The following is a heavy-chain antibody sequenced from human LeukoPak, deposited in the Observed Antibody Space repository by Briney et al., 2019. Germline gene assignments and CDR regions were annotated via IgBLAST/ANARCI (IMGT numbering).Heavy chain of an antibody. CDR3: ARGGAARPDY. CDR2: ISSNTRTI. CDR1: GFTFSSYG. J-gene: IGHJ4*02. D-gene: IGHD6-6*01. V-gene: IGHV3-48*01. Sequence: GGSLRLSCAASGFTFSSYGMNWVRQAPGKGLEWVSYISSNTRTIDYADSVKGRFTISRDNAKTSLYLQMNSLRAEDTAVYYCARGGAARPDYWGQGTLVTVSS.